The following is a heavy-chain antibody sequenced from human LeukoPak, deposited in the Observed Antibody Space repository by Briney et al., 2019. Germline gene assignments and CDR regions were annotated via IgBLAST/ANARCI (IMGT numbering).Heavy chain of an antibody. CDR3: ARDGNYSSGWYVRYYYYYYGMDV. J-gene: IGHJ6*02. D-gene: IGHD6-19*01. Sequence: GASVTVSCKASGYTFTGYYMHWVRQAPGQGLEWMGWINPNSGGTNYAQKFQGRVTMTRDTSISTAYMELSRLRSDDTAVYYCARDGNYSSGWYVRYYYYYYGMDVWGQGTTVTVSS. CDR2: INPNSGGT. V-gene: IGHV1-2*02. CDR1: GYTFTGYY.